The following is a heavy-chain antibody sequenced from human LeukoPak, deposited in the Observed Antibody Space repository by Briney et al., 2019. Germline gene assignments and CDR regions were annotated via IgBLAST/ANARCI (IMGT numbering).Heavy chain of an antibody. J-gene: IGHJ4*02. CDR2: INHSGST. CDR1: GGSFSGYY. V-gene: IGHV4-34*01. CDR3: ARDRQLWSI. D-gene: IGHD5-18*01. Sequence: PSETLSLTCAVYGGSFSGYYWSWIRQPPGEGLEWIGEINHSGSTNYNPSLKSRVTISVDTSKNQCSLKLSSVTAADTAVYYCARDRQLWSIWGQGTLVTVSS.